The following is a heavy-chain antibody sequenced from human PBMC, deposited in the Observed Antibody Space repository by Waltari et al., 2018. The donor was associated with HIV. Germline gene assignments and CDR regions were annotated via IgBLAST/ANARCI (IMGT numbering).Heavy chain of an antibody. V-gene: IGHV5-51*01. CDR3: ARVLIGADNSFDF. J-gene: IGHJ3*01. CDR2: IYPGDSET. Sequence: SGPEVKKPGESAKVSCRISGYNFGSYWIGWVRQMSGKGLEWMGIIYPGDSETRYNPSFQGKVTISADTSINTAYLQWHRLQASDTAVYYCARVLIGADNSFDFWGQGTMVTVSS. CDR1: GYNFGSYW. D-gene: IGHD2-21*01.